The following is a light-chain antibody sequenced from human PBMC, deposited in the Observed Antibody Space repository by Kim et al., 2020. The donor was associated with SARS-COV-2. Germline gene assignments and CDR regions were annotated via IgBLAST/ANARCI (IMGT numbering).Light chain of an antibody. Sequence: DVQMTQSPSSVSASIGDTVTITCRASQGIASWLAWYQQKPGKAPKLLIYAASALQSGVSSRFSGSGSGREFTFTIRSLQPGDVATYFCQQSNNFPITFGQGTRLEIK. J-gene: IGKJ5*01. CDR3: QQSNNFPIT. CDR1: QGIASW. CDR2: AAS. V-gene: IGKV1-12*01.